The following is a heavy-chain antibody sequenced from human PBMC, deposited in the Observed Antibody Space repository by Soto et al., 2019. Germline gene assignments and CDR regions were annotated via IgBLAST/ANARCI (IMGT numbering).Heavy chain of an antibody. J-gene: IGHJ6*02. CDR3: AKDRGEEGLKFLEWFGGMDV. Sequence: LRLSCAASGFTVSNYWMNWVRQAPGKGLVWVSHIKNDGTTSYADSVEGRFTVSRDDAKNSFYLQMNSLRADDTAVYYCAKDRGEEGLKFLEWFGGMDVWGHGTTVTV. V-gene: IGHV3-74*01. CDR2: IKNDGTT. CDR1: GFTVSNYW. D-gene: IGHD3-3*01.